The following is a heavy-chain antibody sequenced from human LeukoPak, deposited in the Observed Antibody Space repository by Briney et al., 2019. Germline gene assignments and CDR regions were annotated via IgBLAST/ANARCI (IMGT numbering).Heavy chain of an antibody. CDR1: GGSISSSSYY. V-gene: IGHV4-30-4*08. CDR2: IYYSGST. CDR3: ARYMTTVSDYFDY. D-gene: IGHD4-11*01. J-gene: IGHJ4*02. Sequence: SETLSLTCTVSGGSISSSSYYWGWIRQPPGKGLEWIGYIYYSGSTYYNPSLKSRVTISVDTSKNQFSLKLSSVTAADTAVYYCARYMTTVSDYFDYWGQGTLVTVSS.